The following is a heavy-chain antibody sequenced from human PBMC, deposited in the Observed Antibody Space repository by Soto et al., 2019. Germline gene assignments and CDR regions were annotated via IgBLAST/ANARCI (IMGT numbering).Heavy chain of an antibody. CDR1: GFTFSDYA. D-gene: IGHD6-19*01. V-gene: IGHV3-30*18. J-gene: IGHJ4*02. CDR3: AKGVRQWLVTSGFNY. Sequence: VQLVESGGGVVQPGRSLRLSCAASGFTFSDYAMHWVRQAPGKGLKWVAVVSHDGRNTHYADSVKGRFTISRDSSKNTVSLEMTSLRAEDTDVYYCAKGVRQWLVTSGFNYWGQGALVTVSS. CDR2: VSHDGRNT.